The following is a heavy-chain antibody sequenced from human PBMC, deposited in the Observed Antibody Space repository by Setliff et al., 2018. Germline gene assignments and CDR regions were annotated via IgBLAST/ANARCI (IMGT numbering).Heavy chain of an antibody. D-gene: IGHD2-21*01. CDR3: ARGGGSYRAGNSRPTYWIDP. J-gene: IGHJ5*02. CDR1: GYPFIEHY. V-gene: IGHV1-2*02. Sequence: SCKTSGYPFIEHYVNWVRQAPGQGLEWMGWIRPNGGGTHYAQKFQGRVTMTRDTANSTVYMDLSSLTSDDTAIYYCARGGGSYRAGNSRPTYWIDPWGQGTLVTVSS. CDR2: IRPNGGGT.